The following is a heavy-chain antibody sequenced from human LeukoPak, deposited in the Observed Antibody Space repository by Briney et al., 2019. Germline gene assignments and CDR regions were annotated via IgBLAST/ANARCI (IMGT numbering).Heavy chain of an antibody. V-gene: IGHV3-30*18. CDR1: GFTFSSYA. D-gene: IGHD6-13*01. Sequence: QPGGSLRLSCAASGFTFSSYAMGWVRQAPGKGLEWVAVISYDGSNKYYADSVKGRFTISRDNSKNTLYLQMNSLRAEDTAVYYCAKVGSSSWYFDYWGQGTLVTVSS. J-gene: IGHJ4*02. CDR3: AKVGSSSWYFDY. CDR2: ISYDGSNK.